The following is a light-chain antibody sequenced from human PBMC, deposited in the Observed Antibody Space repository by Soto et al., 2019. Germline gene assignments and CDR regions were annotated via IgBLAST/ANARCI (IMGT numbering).Light chain of an antibody. V-gene: IGKV3-20*01. Sequence: EIVLTQSPGTLSLSPGERATLSCRASQSVSSTYLAWYQQKPGQAPRLLIYETSNRATGIPDRFSGSGSGADFTLTISRLEPGDFAVYYCQQYGSSLMYTFGQGTKLEIK. CDR3: QQYGSSLMYT. CDR2: ETS. CDR1: QSVSSTY. J-gene: IGKJ2*01.